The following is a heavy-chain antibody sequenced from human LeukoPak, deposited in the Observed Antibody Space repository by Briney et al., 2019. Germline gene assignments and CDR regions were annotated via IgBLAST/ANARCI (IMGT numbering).Heavy chain of an antibody. CDR1: GFTFSSYA. CDR3: AREEYYYDSSGYYLDY. J-gene: IGHJ4*02. CDR2: ISYDGSNK. D-gene: IGHD3-22*01. V-gene: IGHV3-30*01. Sequence: PGGSLRLSCAASGFTFSSYAMPWVRQAPGQGLEWVAVISYDGSNKYYADSVKGRFTISRDNSKNTLYLQMNSLRAEDTAVYYCAREEYYYDSSGYYLDYWGQGTLVTVSS.